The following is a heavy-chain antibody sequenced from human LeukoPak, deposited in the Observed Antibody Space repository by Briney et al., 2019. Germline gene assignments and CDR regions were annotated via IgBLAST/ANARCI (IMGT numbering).Heavy chain of an antibody. V-gene: IGHV5-51*01. CDR2: IYPGDSDT. CDR1: GYSFTSYW. D-gene: IGHD6-6*01. J-gene: IGHJ4*02. CDR3: XXHGIAARADFDY. Sequence: GESLKISCKGSGYSFTSYWIGRVRQMPGKGLEWMGIIYPGDSDTRYSPFFQGQVTISADKSISTAYLQWSSLKASDTAMYYCXXHGIAARADFDYWGQGTLVTVSS.